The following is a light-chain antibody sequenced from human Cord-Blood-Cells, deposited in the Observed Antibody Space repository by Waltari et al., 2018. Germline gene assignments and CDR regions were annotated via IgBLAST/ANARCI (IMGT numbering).Light chain of an antibody. Sequence: EIVFTPSPVTLSLSPGERATLSCRASQTVSSSYLAWYQQKPGQAPRLLIYGASSRATGVPDRFSGSGSGTDFTLTISRLEPEDFAVYYCQQYGSSPLTFGGGTKVEIK. CDR1: QTVSSSY. CDR3: QQYGSSPLT. J-gene: IGKJ4*01. CDR2: GAS. V-gene: IGKV3-20*01.